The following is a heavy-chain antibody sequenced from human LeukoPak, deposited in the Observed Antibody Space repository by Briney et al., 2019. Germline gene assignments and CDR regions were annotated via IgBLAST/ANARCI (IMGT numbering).Heavy chain of an antibody. J-gene: IGHJ4*02. Sequence: GGSLRLSCAASGFTFSSYGMHWVRQAPGKGLEWVAFIRYDGSNKYYADSVKGRFTISRDNSKNTLYLQMNSLRAEDTAVYYCAKRLNGYSYGQLFNYWGQGTLVTVSS. CDR1: GFTFSSYG. V-gene: IGHV3-30*02. CDR2: IRYDGSNK. CDR3: AKRLNGYSYGQLFNY. D-gene: IGHD5-18*01.